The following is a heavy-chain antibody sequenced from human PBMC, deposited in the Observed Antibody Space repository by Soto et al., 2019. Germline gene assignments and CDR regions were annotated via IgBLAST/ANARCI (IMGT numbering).Heavy chain of an antibody. D-gene: IGHD6-13*01. CDR2: ISGSGGST. Sequence: GGSLRLSCTASGFTFSSYAMSWVRQAPGKGLEWVSAISGSGGSTYYADSVKGRFTISRDNSKNTLYLQMNSLRAEDTAVYYCAKDPGSSWYYFDYWGQGTLVTVSS. J-gene: IGHJ4*02. CDR1: GFTFSSYA. CDR3: AKDPGSSWYYFDY. V-gene: IGHV3-23*01.